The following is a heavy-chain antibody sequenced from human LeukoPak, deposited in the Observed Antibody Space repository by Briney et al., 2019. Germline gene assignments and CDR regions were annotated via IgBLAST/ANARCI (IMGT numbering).Heavy chain of an antibody. CDR1: GFTFSSYA. D-gene: IGHD3-10*01. CDR2: ISYDGSNK. CDR3: ARNYGSGSYRTVLFDY. J-gene: IGHJ4*02. Sequence: GRSLRLSCAASGFTFSSYAMHWVRQAPGKGLEWVAVISYDGSNKYYADSVKGRFTISRDNSKNTLYLQMNSLRAEDTAVYYCARNYGSGSYRTVLFDYWGQGTLVTVSS. V-gene: IGHV3-30*04.